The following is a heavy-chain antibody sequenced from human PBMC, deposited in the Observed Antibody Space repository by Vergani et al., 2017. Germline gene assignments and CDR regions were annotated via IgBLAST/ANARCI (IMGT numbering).Heavy chain of an antibody. D-gene: IGHD3-10*01. J-gene: IGHJ6*02. Sequence: QVQLVQSGAEVKKPGSSVKVSCKASGGTFSSYAISWVRQAPRQGLEWVGRIIPIFGTANYAQKFQGRVTITADESTSTAYMELSSLGSEDTAVYYCARDRNGYYGSGAYYYGMDVWSQGSTVTVSS. CDR1: GGTFSSYA. V-gene: IGHV1-69*13. CDR2: IIPIFGTA. CDR3: ARDRNGYYGSGAYYYGMDV.